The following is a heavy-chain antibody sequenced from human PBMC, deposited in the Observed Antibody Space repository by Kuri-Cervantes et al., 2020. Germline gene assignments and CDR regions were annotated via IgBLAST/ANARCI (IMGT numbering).Heavy chain of an antibody. CDR3: AKSIAVGDMGAFDI. CDR1: GFTFSDYY. Sequence: GVSLKISCAASGFTFSDYYMSWIRQAPGKGLEWVSYISSSGSTIYYADSVKGRFTISRDNAKNSLYLQMNSLRAEDTAVYYCAKSIAVGDMGAFDIWGQGTMVTVSS. V-gene: IGHV3-11*01. D-gene: IGHD6-19*01. J-gene: IGHJ3*02. CDR2: ISSSGSTI.